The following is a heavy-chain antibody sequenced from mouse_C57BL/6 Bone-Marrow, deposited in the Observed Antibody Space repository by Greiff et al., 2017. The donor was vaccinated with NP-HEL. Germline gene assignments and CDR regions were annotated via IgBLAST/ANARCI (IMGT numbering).Heavy chain of an antibody. CDR2: IWTGGGT. Sequence: QVQLKESGPGLVAPSQSLSITCTVSGFSLTSYAISWVRQPPGKGLEWLGVIWTGGGTNYNSALKSRLSISKDNSKSQVFLKMNSLQTDDTARYYCARNYYGYDGEPWFAYWGQGTLVTVSA. J-gene: IGHJ3*01. CDR1: GFSLTSYA. CDR3: ARNYYGYDGEPWFAY. V-gene: IGHV2-9-1*01. D-gene: IGHD2-2*01.